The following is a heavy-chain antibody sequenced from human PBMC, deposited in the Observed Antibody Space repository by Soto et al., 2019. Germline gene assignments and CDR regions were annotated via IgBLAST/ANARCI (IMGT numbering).Heavy chain of an antibody. CDR3: AKLPPRAQSLVRYYFDY. Sequence: ASVKVSCKASGYTLTNYPVNWVRQAPGQGLEWMGLINTSTANPTYAQGFRGRFVFSLDTSVSTAYLQICSLKAEDTAIYFCAKLPPRAQSLVRYYFDYWGQGTPVTVSS. D-gene: IGHD3-10*01. J-gene: IGHJ4*02. CDR2: INTSTANP. V-gene: IGHV7-4-1*01. CDR1: GYTLTNYP.